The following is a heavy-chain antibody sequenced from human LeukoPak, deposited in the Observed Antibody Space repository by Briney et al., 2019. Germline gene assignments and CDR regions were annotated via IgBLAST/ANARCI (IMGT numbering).Heavy chain of an antibody. CDR3: ARISGGCSYGHEAFDI. V-gene: IGHV1-18*01. D-gene: IGHD5-18*01. CDR2: ISAYNGNT. Sequence: GASVKVSCKASGYTFTSYGISWVRQAPGQGLEWMGWISAYNGNTNYAQKLQGRVTMTTDTSTSTAYMELRSLRSDDTAVYYCARISGGCSYGHEAFDIWGQGTMVTVSS. J-gene: IGHJ3*02. CDR1: GYTFTSYG.